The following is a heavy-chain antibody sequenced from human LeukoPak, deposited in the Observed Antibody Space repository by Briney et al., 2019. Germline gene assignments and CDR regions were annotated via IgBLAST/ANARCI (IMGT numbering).Heavy chain of an antibody. Sequence: PSETLSLTCTVSGGSISSGGYYWSWIRQHPGKGLELIGYMFYSGSTYYNPSLKSRFTISVDTSKNQFSLKLSSVTAADKAGYYFPRGVWVLYSSSFVCCVDPSGQGALVTVSS. CDR2: MFYSGST. D-gene: IGHD6-13*01. CDR1: GGSISSGGYY. J-gene: IGHJ5*02. CDR3: PRGVWVLYSSSFVCCVDP. V-gene: IGHV4-31*03.